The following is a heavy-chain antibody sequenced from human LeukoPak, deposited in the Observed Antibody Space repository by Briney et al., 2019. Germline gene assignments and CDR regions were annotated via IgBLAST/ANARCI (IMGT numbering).Heavy chain of an antibody. CDR3: ARQLGELLSGTLYYYYLDV. CDR1: GFTFSGSA. Sequence: GGSLRLSCAASGFTFSGSAMHWVRQASGKGLEWVGHIRREANTYATTIAASLKGRFTISRDDSKNTAYLQMNSVKTEDTAVYYCARQLGELLSGTLYYYYLDVWGKGTTVTISS. V-gene: IGHV3-73*01. J-gene: IGHJ6*03. CDR2: IRREANTYAT. D-gene: IGHD3-10*01.